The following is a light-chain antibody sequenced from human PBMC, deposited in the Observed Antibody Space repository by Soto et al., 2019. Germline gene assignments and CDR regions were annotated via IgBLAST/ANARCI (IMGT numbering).Light chain of an antibody. J-gene: IGKJ2*01. V-gene: IGKV3-15*01. Sequence: IVMTQSPATFSLSPGERATLSCRASQSVNINLAWYQQRPGQAPRVLIYAASTRATGVPDRFSGSGSGTEFTLTISSLQPEDFAVHYCQQYNSWPYTFGQGTKVDIK. CDR1: QSVNIN. CDR2: AAS. CDR3: QQYNSWPYT.